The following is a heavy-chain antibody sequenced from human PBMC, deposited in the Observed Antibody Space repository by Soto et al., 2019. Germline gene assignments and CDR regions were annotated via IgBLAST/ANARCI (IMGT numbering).Heavy chain of an antibody. Sequence: PSETLSLTCAVYGGSFSGYYWSWIRQPPGKGLEWIGEINHSGSTNYNPSLKSRVTISVDTSKNQFSLKLSSVTAADTAVYYCARAALGYCSGGSCYGLGDWFDPWGQGTLVTVSS. CDR2: INHSGST. D-gene: IGHD2-15*01. CDR3: ARAALGYCSGGSCYGLGDWFDP. J-gene: IGHJ5*02. CDR1: GGSFSGYY. V-gene: IGHV4-34*01.